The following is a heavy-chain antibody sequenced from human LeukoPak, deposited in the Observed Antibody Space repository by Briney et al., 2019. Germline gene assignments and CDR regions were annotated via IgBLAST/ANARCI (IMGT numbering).Heavy chain of an antibody. CDR1: GYTFTGYY. CDR2: INPNSGGT. Sequence: GASVKVSCKASGYTFTGYYMHWVRQAPGQGLEWMGWINPNSGGTNYAQKFQGRVTMTRDTSISTAYMELSRLRSDDTAVYYCARDQRVQWGILTGSTYYYFDYWGQGTLVTVSS. D-gene: IGHD3-9*01. J-gene: IGHJ4*02. CDR3: ARDQRVQWGILTGSTYYYFDY. V-gene: IGHV1-2*02.